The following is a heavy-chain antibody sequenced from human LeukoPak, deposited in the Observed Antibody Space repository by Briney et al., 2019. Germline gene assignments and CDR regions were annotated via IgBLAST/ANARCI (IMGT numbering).Heavy chain of an antibody. CDR3: ARKGRNSSSSPFDY. CDR2: IYHSGST. Sequence: PSQTLSLTCAVSGGSISSGGSSWSWIRQPPGKGLEWIGYIYHSGSTYYNPSLKSRVPISVDRSKNQFSLKLSSVTAADTAVYYCARKGRNSSSSPFDYWGQGTLVTVSS. CDR1: GGSISSGGSS. V-gene: IGHV4-30-2*01. D-gene: IGHD6-6*01. J-gene: IGHJ4*02.